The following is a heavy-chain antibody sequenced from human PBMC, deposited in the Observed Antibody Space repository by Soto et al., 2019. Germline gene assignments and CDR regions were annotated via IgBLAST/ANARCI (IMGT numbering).Heavy chain of an antibody. CDR3: ARSSSDYGDDGLSLGY. D-gene: IGHD4-17*01. V-gene: IGHV1-18*01. CDR1: GYTFSGYG. J-gene: IGHJ4*02. CDR2: ISAYNGNT. Sequence: QVQLVQSGAEVKKPGASVKVSCKASGYTFSGYGINWVRQAPGQGLEWMGLISAYNGNTKYAQKFQGRVTMTTDTSTSTAHMELRSLRSDDTAVYFCARSSSDYGDDGLSLGYWGQGTLVTVSS.